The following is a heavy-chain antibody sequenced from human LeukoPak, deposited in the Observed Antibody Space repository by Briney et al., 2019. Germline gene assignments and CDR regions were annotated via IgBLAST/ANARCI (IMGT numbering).Heavy chain of an antibody. CDR1: GFTFSSYG. CDR2: IWYDGSNK. J-gene: IGHJ4*02. D-gene: IGHD6-13*01. V-gene: IGHV3-33*01. CDR3: ARDAEYSSSWPNYYFDY. Sequence: GGSLRLSCAASGFTFSSYGMHWARQAPGKGLEWVAVIWYDGSNKYYADSVKGRFTISRDNSKNTLYLQMNSLRAEDTAVYYCARDAEYSSSWPNYYFDYWGQGTLVTVSS.